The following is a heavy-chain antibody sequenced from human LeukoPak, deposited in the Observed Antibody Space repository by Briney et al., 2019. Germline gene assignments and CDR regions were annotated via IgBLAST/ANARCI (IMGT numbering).Heavy chain of an antibody. CDR1: GFTFDDYT. V-gene: IGHV3-43*01. CDR3: ARDIAVAATGGAFDY. D-gene: IGHD2-15*01. J-gene: IGHJ4*02. CDR2: FTWNADRT. Sequence: PGGSLRLSCAASGFTFDDYTMYWVRQPPGKGLEWVSLFTWNADRTYYADSVKGRFTISRDNSKNSLYLQMNSLKIEDTALYYCARDIAVAATGGAFDYWGQGTLVTVSS.